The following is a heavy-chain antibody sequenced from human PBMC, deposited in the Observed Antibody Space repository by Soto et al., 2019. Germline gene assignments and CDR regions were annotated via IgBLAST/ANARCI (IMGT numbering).Heavy chain of an antibody. CDR3: ARTLGGYFDY. V-gene: IGHV4-30-4*01. CDR1: GGSISSGDYY. D-gene: IGHD2-15*01. J-gene: IGHJ4*02. Sequence: SETLSLTCTVSGGSISSGDYYWSWIRQPPGKGLEWIGYIYYSGSTYYNPSLKSRVTKSVDRFKNQFSLKLSSVTAADTAVYYCARTLGGYFDYWGQGTLVTVS. CDR2: IYYSGST.